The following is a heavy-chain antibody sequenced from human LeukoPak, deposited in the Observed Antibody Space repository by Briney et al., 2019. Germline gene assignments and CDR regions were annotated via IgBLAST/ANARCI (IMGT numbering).Heavy chain of an antibody. J-gene: IGHJ5*02. Sequence: PGRSLRLSCAASGFTFDDYAMHWVRQAPGKGLEWVSGISWNSGSIGYADSVKGRFTISRDNAKNSLYLQMNSLRAEDTALYYCAKDNGILTGFRGNWFDPWGQGTLVTVSS. D-gene: IGHD3-9*01. V-gene: IGHV3-9*01. CDR1: GFTFDDYA. CDR3: AKDNGILTGFRGNWFDP. CDR2: ISWNSGSI.